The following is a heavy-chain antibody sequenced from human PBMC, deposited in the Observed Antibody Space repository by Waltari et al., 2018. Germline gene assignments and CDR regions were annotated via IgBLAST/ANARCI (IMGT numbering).Heavy chain of an antibody. D-gene: IGHD1-26*01. CDR1: GYAFTSFP. CDR3: ARGSAGRGSLFSF. CDR2: VSPRNGDT. J-gene: IGHJ4*02. V-gene: IGHV1-3*01. Sequence: QVHLLQSGPEVKKPGASVKLSCQASGYAFTSFPLPWLCQAPGQRPECLGYVSPRNGDTRFSQRFQDRVKFSVNTSATTVYMELTSLTSDESVVYYCARGSAGRGSLFSFWGQGALVTVSS.